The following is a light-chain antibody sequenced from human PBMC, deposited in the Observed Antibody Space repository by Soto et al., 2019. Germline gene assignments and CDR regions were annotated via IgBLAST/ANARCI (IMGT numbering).Light chain of an antibody. CDR2: DAS. Sequence: EKVITHSPATLSFSPVERVTLSCRASQSVRSTLAWYQQKPGQPPRLLIYDASTRATGIPARFSGSGSGTEFTLTISSLQSEDFAVYYCQQYNNWPRTFGQGTKVDIK. CDR1: QSVRST. J-gene: IGKJ1*01. CDR3: QQYNNWPRT. V-gene: IGKV3-15*01.